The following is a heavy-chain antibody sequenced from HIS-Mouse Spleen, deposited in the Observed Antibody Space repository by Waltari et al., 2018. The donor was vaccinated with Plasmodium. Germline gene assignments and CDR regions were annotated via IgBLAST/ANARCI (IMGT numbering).Heavy chain of an antibody. CDR2: IKQEGREK. Sequence: EVQLVESGGGLVQPGGSLRLSCAASGFTFSSYWMSWVRQAPGKGRGWVANIKQEGREKYYVDAGKGRFTISRDNAKNSLYLQMNSLRAEDTAVYYCASSWYWYFDLWGRGTLVTVSS. D-gene: IGHD6-13*01. CDR1: GFTFSSYW. V-gene: IGHV3-7*01. CDR3: ASSWYWYFDL. J-gene: IGHJ2*01.